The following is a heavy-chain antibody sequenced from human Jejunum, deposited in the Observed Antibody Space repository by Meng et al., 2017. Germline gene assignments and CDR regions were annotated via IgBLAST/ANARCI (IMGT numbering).Heavy chain of an antibody. CDR3: ARDIGYYAHDP. Sequence: SETLSLTCNVSGYSISSGYYWGWIRQSPGKGLEWIGSIFHSGSIYYNPSLKSRLTISVDTSNNQVALKLTSVTAADTAMYYCARDIGYYAHDPWGQGTLVTVSS. J-gene: IGHJ5*02. D-gene: IGHD3-16*01. CDR2: IFHSGSI. CDR1: GYSISSGYY. V-gene: IGHV4-38-2*02.